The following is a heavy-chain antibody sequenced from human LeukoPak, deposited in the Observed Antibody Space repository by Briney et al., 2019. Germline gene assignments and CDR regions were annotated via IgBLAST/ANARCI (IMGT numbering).Heavy chain of an antibody. J-gene: IGHJ6*02. Sequence: PGGSLRLSCAASGFTFCSYGMHWVRQAPGKGLEWVAVISYDGSNKYYADSVKGRFTISRDNSKNTLYLQMNSLRAEDTAVYYCAKDHGFGELFGYYYYGMDVWGQGTTVTVSS. CDR1: GFTFCSYG. D-gene: IGHD3-10*01. CDR2: ISYDGSNK. V-gene: IGHV3-30*18. CDR3: AKDHGFGELFGYYYYGMDV.